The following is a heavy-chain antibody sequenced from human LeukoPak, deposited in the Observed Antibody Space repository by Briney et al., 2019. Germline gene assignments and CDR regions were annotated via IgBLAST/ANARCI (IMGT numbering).Heavy chain of an antibody. J-gene: IGHJ4*02. CDR3: AREMATITGCFDY. CDR1: GFTFSSYW. V-gene: IGHV3-23*01. D-gene: IGHD5-24*01. CDR2: ISGSDGTA. Sequence: GGSLRLSCAASGFTFSSYWMSWVRQPPGKGLEWVSGISGSDGTAYYADSVKGRFTISRDNSKNTLYLQMNSLRAEDTAVYYCAREMATITGCFDYWGQGTLVTVSS.